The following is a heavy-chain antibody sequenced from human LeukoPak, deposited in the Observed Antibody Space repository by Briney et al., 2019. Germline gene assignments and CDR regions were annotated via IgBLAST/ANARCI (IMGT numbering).Heavy chain of an antibody. CDR3: AKGKRFLEWLLCGMDV. Sequence: GGSLRLSCVASGFTFSSYVMHWVRQAPGKGLEWVAVISYDGSNKYYADSVKGRFTISRDNSKNTLYLQMNSLRAEDTAVYYCAKGKRFLEWLLCGMDVWGQGTTVTVSS. CDR1: GFTFSSYV. D-gene: IGHD3-3*01. CDR2: ISYDGSNK. J-gene: IGHJ6*02. V-gene: IGHV3-30*18.